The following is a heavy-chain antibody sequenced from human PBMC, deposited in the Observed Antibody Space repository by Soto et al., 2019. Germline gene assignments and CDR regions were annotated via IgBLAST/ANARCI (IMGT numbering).Heavy chain of an antibody. CDR3: ARYRREAVAGYTLDN. J-gene: IGHJ4*02. V-gene: IGHV4-59*01. D-gene: IGHD6-13*01. CDR2: VYNSGST. Sequence: SETLSLTFTVSGGSISSNYWTWIRQPPGKGLEWVGYVYNSGSTNYNPSLKSRVTISEDTSRSQFSLKLNSMPAADTAVYYCARYRREAVAGYTLDNWGQGILVTSPQ. CDR1: GGSISSNY.